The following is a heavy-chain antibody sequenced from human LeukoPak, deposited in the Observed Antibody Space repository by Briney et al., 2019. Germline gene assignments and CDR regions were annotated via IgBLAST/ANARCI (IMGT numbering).Heavy chain of an antibody. CDR3: ARGRGYSGYDFGY. D-gene: IGHD5-12*01. Sequence: GGSLRLSCAASGFTFSSYSMNWVRQAPGKGLEWVSSISSSSSYTYYAGSVKGRFTISRDSAKNSLYLQMDSLRAEDTAVYYCARGRGYSGYDFGYWGQGTLVTVSS. V-gene: IGHV3-21*01. CDR1: GFTFSSYS. J-gene: IGHJ4*02. CDR2: ISSSSSYT.